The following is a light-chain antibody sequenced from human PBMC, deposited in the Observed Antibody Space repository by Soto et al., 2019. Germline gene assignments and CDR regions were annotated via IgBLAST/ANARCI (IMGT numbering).Light chain of an antibody. V-gene: IGKV3-15*01. CDR2: GAT. CDR1: QTVTSA. Sequence: RAALSCRSSQTVTSAGLAWYQQKPGQARRLLIHGATTRATGIAARVSGSGSGTPFTLTIFCLQSEDVIVDCSTDSTFLLRT. CDR3: TDSTFLLRT. J-gene: IGKJ1*01.